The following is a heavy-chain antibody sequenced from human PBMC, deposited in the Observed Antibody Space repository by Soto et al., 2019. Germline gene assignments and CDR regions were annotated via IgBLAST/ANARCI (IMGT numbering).Heavy chain of an antibody. CDR3: ARVRAPDSITMIVVVPSYFDY. D-gene: IGHD3-22*01. J-gene: IGHJ4*02. CDR1: GGSISSSNW. Sequence: PSETLSLTCAVSGGSISSSNWWSWVRQPPGKGLEWIGEIYHSGSTNYNPSLKSRVTISVDKSKNQFSLKLSSVTAADTAVYYCARVRAPDSITMIVVVPSYFDYWGQGTLVTVSS. V-gene: IGHV4-4*02. CDR2: IYHSGST.